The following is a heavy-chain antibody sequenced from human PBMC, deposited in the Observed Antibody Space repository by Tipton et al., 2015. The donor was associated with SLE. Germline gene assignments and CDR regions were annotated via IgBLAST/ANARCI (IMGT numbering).Heavy chain of an antibody. Sequence: QSGPEVKKSGASVKVSCKASGYIFTDYYIHWVQQAPGKGLEWMGLVDPEDGETTYAEKFQGRVTITADTSTDTAYMELSSLRSEDTAVYYCATMDEMTMVTGYFDYWGQGTLVTVSS. V-gene: IGHV1-69-2*01. CDR3: ATMDEMTMVTGYFDY. J-gene: IGHJ4*02. D-gene: IGHD4-17*01. CDR2: VDPEDGET. CDR1: GYIFTDYY.